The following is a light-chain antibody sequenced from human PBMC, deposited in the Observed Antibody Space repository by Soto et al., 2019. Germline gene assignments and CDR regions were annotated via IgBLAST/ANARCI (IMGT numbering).Light chain of an antibody. V-gene: IGKV1-9*01. CDR3: QQLNSYVFT. Sequence: DIQLTQSPSFLSASVGDRVTITCRASQGISSYLAWYQQKPGKAPKLLIYAASTLQSGVPSRFSGSGSGPEFTLTISSLQPVDFATYYCQQLNSYVFTFGPGTKVDIK. J-gene: IGKJ3*01. CDR2: AAS. CDR1: QGISSY.